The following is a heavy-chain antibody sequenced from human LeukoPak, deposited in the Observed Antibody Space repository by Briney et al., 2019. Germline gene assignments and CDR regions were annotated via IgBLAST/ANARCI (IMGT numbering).Heavy chain of an antibody. Sequence: PGGSLRLSCAASGFTFSSYAMHWVRQAPGKGLEWVAVISYDGSNKYYADSVKGRFTISRDNSKNTLYLQMNSLRAEDTAVYYCARYLGWRWIRYAFDIWGQGTMVTVSS. CDR3: ARYLGWRWIRYAFDI. V-gene: IGHV3-30-3*01. D-gene: IGHD5-12*01. CDR2: ISYDGSNK. J-gene: IGHJ3*02. CDR1: GFTFSSYA.